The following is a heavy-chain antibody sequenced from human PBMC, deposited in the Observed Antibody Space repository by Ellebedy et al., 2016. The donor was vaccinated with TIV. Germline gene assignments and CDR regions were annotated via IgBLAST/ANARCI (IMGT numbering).Heavy chain of an antibody. CDR3: VSSVSVDAFDL. Sequence: GSLRLSCAVSGGSLSDNYWTWIRQPPGKGLEWIGYLYYTGSTNYNPSLKSRVTISVNTPRNQFSLKLRSVTAADTAVYYCVSSVSVDAFDLWGQGTMVTVSS. J-gene: IGHJ3*01. V-gene: IGHV4-59*01. CDR2: LYYTGST. D-gene: IGHD3-10*01. CDR1: GGSLSDNY.